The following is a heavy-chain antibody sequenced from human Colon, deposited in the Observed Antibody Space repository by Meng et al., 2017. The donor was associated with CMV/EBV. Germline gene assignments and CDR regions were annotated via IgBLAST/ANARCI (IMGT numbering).Heavy chain of an antibody. CDR1: ELTFGSYG. D-gene: IGHD6-13*01. V-gene: IGHV3-30*02. CDR2: IRYDGAVT. CDR3: AKTTDSTLLYYYYGMDV. Sequence: GGSLRLSCASSELTFGSYGMHWVRQAPGKGLEWVAFIRYDGAVTYYADSLKGRFTISRDNSRNTLHLQINGLRADDTAVYYCAKTTDSTLLYYYYGMDVWGQGTTVTVSS. J-gene: IGHJ6*02.